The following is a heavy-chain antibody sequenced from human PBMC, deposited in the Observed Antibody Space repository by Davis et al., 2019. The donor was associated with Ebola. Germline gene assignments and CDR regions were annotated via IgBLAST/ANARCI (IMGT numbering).Heavy chain of an antibody. CDR3: ARVGQQLVRHHYYYGMDV. CDR2: ISAYNGNT. V-gene: IGHV1-18*01. D-gene: IGHD6-13*01. J-gene: IGHJ6*04. CDR1: GYTLTSYG. Sequence: AASVKVSCKASGYTLTSYGISWVRQAPGQGLEWMGWISAYNGNTNYAQKLQGRVTMTTDTSTSTAYMELRSLRSDDTAVYYCARVGQQLVRHHYYYGMDVWGKGTTVTVSS.